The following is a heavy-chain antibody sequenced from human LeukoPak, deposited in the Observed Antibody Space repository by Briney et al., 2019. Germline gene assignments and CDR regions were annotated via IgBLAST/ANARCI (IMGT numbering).Heavy chain of an antibody. V-gene: IGHV1-18*01. D-gene: IGHD2-21*02. CDR1: GYTFTSYG. Sequence: HRASVNVSCKASGYTFTSYGISWVRQAPGQGLEWMGWISAYNGNTNYAQKLQGRVTMTTDTSTSTAYMELRSLRSDDTAVYYCARVLVYCGGDCPPYFDYWGQGTLVTVSS. CDR3: ARVLVYCGGDCPPYFDY. CDR2: ISAYNGNT. J-gene: IGHJ4*02.